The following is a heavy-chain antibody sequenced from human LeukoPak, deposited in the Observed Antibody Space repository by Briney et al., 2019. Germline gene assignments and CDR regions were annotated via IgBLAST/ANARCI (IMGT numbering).Heavy chain of an antibody. CDR3: ARGKTKGVTVNWFDT. V-gene: IGHV1-46*01. D-gene: IGHD3-16*02. J-gene: IGHJ5*02. CDR1: GYTFTSYS. CDR2: INPSGASA. Sequence: GASVKVSCKASGYTFTSYSIHWVRQAPGQGLEWMGIINPSGASAMYAQKFQGRVTMTRDMSTSTVYMELSSLRSEDTAVYYCARGKTKGVTVNWFDTWGQGTLVTVSS.